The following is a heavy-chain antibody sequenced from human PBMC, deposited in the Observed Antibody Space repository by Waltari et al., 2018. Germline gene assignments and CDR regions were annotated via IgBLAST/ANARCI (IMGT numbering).Heavy chain of an antibody. Sequence: QLQLQESGPGLVKPSETLSLSCTVSDGSISSSNYYWAWIRQSPGKGLEWIGCLYYGGRTYYNPSLESRVTISVDTSKNELSLRLSSVTAADTAVYYCARGSIMIPFDSWGQGTRVAVSS. V-gene: IGHV4-39*07. CDR1: DGSISSSNYY. CDR2: LYYGGRT. J-gene: IGHJ4*02. D-gene: IGHD3-16*01. CDR3: ARGSIMIPFDS.